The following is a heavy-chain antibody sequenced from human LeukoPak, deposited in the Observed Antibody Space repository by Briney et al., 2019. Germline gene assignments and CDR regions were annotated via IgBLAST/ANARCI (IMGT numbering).Heavy chain of an antibody. Sequence: GGSLRLSCVVSGFTFSNAWMSWVRQAPGKGLEWVGRIKSKTDGGTTDYAAPVKGRFTISRDDPKNTLYLQMNSLKTEDTAVYYCTPFDFWSTSYYYYGMDVWGQGTTVTVSS. CDR1: GFTFSNAW. D-gene: IGHD3-3*01. CDR2: IKSKTDGGTT. CDR3: TPFDFWSTSYYYYGMDV. J-gene: IGHJ6*02. V-gene: IGHV3-15*01.